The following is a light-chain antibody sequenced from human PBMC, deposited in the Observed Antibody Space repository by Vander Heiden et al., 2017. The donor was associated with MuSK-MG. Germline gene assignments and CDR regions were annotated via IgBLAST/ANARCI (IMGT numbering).Light chain of an antibody. J-gene: IGLJ3*02. V-gene: IGLV5-45*01. CDR2: YLSYSDN. Sequence: LCITLRSDINVVNAWIYCYQLTPASPPRYLLRYLSYSDNQRGSGVPRRFSGSKDASANAVTLRSLGLEAEAEYYYYCMKGNITTVVFGGGTKLTVL. CDR3: MKGNITTVV. CDR1: SDINVVNAW.